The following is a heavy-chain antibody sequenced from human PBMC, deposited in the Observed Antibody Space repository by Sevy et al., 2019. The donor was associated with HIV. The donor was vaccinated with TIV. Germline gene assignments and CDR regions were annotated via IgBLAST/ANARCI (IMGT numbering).Heavy chain of an antibody. D-gene: IGHD6-19*01. J-gene: IGHJ4*02. CDR2: IYYSGST. V-gene: IGHV4-39*01. Sequence: SETLSLTCTVSGGSISSSTYYWGWIRQPPGKGLEWIGCIYYSGSTCYNPSLKSRVTVSVDTSKNQVSLKLSSVTAADTAVYYCARLSARAVAVTPFDSWGQGILVTVSS. CDR1: GGSISSSTYY. CDR3: ARLSARAVAVTPFDS.